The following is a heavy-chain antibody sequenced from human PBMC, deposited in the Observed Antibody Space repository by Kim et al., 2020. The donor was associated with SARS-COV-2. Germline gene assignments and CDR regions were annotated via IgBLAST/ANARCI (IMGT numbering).Heavy chain of an antibody. V-gene: IGHV4-39*01. D-gene: IGHD6-13*01. Sequence: SETLSLTCSVSGGSISSSRYYWGWIRQPPGKGREWIGSIYYRGSTYYNPSLKSRVTIFVDTSKNQFSLKLSSLTAADTAVYYCAREGPGTLNWFHPWGQG. CDR2: IYYRGST. J-gene: IGHJ5*02. CDR1: GGSISSSRYY. CDR3: AREGPGTLNWFHP.